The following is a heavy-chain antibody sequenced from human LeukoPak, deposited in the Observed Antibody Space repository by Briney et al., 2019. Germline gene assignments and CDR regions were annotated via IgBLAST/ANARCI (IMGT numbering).Heavy chain of an antibody. CDR2: ISYDGSNK. CDR1: GFTFSSYA. J-gene: IGHJ4*02. Sequence: PGGSLRLSCAASGFTFSSYAMHWVRQAPGKGLEWVAVISYDGSNKYYADSVKGRFTISRDNSKNTLYLQMNSLRAEDTAVYYCARDVRGVVVPAAIVYWGQGTLSPSPQ. V-gene: IGHV3-30-3*01. CDR3: ARDVRGVVVPAAIVY. D-gene: IGHD2-2*01.